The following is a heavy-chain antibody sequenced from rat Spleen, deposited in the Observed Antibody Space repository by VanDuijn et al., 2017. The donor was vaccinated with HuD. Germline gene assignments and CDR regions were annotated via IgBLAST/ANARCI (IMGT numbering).Heavy chain of an antibody. CDR3: ARDRDGFYHFFDY. J-gene: IGHJ2*01. CDR1: GLSLTSYN. Sequence: QVQLKESGPGLVQPSQTLSLTCTVSGLSLTSYNVHWVRQFPGKGLEWMGRMRFNGDTSYNSALKSRLSISKDTSKSQVFLKMNSLQTEDTATYYCARDRDGFYHFFDYWGQGVMVTVSS. D-gene: IGHD1-12*03. CDR2: MRFNGDT. V-gene: IGHV2-63*01.